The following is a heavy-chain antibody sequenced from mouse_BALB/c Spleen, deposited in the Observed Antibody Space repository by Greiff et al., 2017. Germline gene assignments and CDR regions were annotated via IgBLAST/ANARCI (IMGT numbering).Heavy chain of an antibody. CDR2: IWTGGGT. D-gene: IGHD6-2*01. CDR3: VRGLPWFAY. V-gene: IGHV2-9-2*01. CDR1: GFSLTSYD. J-gene: IGHJ3*01. Sequence: VQLKESGPGLVAPSQSLSITCTVSGFSLTSYDISWIRQPPGKGLEWLGVIWTGGGTNYNSAFMSRLSISKDNSKSQVFLKMNSLQTDDTAIYYCVRGLPWFAYWGQGTLVTVSA.